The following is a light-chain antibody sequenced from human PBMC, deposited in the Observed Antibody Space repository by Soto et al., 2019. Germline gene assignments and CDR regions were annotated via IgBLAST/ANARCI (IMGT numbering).Light chain of an antibody. J-gene: IGLJ1*01. CDR3: SSYTSSSLYV. Sequence: QSALTQPASVSGSPGQSITISCTGTSSAVGGYNYVSWYQQHPGKAPKLMIYDVSNRPSGVSNRFSGSKSGNTASLTISGLQAEDEADYYCSSYTSSSLYVFGPGTKLTVL. V-gene: IGLV2-14*01. CDR2: DVS. CDR1: SSAVGGYNY.